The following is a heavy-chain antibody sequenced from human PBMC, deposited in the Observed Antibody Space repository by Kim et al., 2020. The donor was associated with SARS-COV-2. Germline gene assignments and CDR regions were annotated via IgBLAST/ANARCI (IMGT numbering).Heavy chain of an antibody. CDR2: SSSSI. Sequence: SSSSIYYAHSVKGRFTIDRDSAENALYLQMNSLRAEDTALYYCARGTDHWGQGTLVTVSS. J-gene: IGHJ5*02. CDR3: ARGTDH. V-gene: IGHV3-21*01.